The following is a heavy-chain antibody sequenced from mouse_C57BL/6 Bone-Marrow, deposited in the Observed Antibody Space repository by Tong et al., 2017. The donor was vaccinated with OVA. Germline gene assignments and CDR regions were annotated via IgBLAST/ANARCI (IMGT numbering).Heavy chain of an antibody. J-gene: IGHJ4*01. Sequence: EVQLQESGGGLVQPGESLKLSCESNEYEFPSHDMSWVRKTPEKRLELVAAINSDGGSTYYPDTMERRFIISRDNTKKTLYLQMSSLRSEDTALYYCASQQLRLRDYYAMDYWGQGTSVTVSS. D-gene: IGHD3-2*02. CDR1: EYEFPSHD. V-gene: IGHV5-2*01. CDR2: INSDGGST. CDR3: ASQQLRLRDYYAMDY.